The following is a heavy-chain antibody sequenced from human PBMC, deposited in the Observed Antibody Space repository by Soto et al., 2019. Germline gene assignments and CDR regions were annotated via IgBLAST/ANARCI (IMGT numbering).Heavy chain of an antibody. Sequence: ASVKVSCKASGYTLPSYDINWVRQDTGQGLEWMGWMNPNSGNTGYAQKFQGRVTMTRNTSISTAYLQWSTLKASDTAMYYCARQVQYFGELSTLWFDPWGQGTLVTVSS. CDR3: ARQVQYFGELSTLWFDP. CDR2: MNPNSGNT. CDR1: GYTLPSYD. J-gene: IGHJ5*02. V-gene: IGHV1-8*01. D-gene: IGHD3-10*01.